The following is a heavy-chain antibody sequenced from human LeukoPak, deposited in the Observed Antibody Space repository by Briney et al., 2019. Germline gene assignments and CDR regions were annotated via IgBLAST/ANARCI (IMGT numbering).Heavy chain of an antibody. J-gene: IGHJ4*02. CDR2: IYYSGST. CDR1: GDSISSGGYY. V-gene: IGHV4-31*03. CDR3: ARGHYYDSSGYGS. D-gene: IGHD3-22*01. Sequence: SQTLSLTCTVSGDSISSGGYYWSWIRQHPGKGLEWIGYIYYSGSTYYNPSLKSRVTISVDTSKNQFSLKLSSVTAADTAVYYCARGHYYDSSGYGSWGQGTLVTVSS.